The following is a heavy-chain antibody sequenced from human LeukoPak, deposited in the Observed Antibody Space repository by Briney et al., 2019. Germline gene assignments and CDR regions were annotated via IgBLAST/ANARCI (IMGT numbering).Heavy chain of an antibody. CDR3: ARRAYYESSGYYLFDY. Sequence: GESLKISCKGSGYSPTSYWIAWVRQIPGKGLEWMGITYPGDSDTRYSPSFQGQVTISADKSINTAYLQWSSLKASDTAMYYCARRAYYESSGYYLFDYWGQGTMVTVSS. CDR2: TYPGDSDT. V-gene: IGHV5-51*01. D-gene: IGHD3-22*01. J-gene: IGHJ4*02. CDR1: GYSPTSYW.